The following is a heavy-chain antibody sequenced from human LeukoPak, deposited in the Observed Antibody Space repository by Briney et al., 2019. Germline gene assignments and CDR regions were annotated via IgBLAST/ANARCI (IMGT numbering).Heavy chain of an antibody. J-gene: IGHJ3*02. CDR2: ISYDGTNK. Sequence: GGSLRLSCAASGXNFNKYAMSWVRQAPGKGLEWVAVISYDGTNKYYADSVKGRFTISRDNSKNTMYLQMNSLRAEDTAMYYCARAPMSYDSSGFGGAFDIWGQGTMVTVSS. CDR1: GXNFNKYA. D-gene: IGHD3-22*01. V-gene: IGHV3-30-3*01. CDR3: ARAPMSYDSSGFGGAFDI.